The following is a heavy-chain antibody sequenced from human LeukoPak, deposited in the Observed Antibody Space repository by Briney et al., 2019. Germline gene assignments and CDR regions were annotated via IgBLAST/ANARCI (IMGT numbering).Heavy chain of an antibody. CDR3: ARAGYGDPHFDF. CDR2: ISTSSSYI. CDR1: GFTFNGYS. Sequence: GGSLRLSCTASGFTFNGYSMNWVRQAPGKGLEWVSSISTSSSYIYYADSVKGRFTISRNNPKNSLYLQMNSLRVEDTAAYYCARAGYGDPHFDFWGQGTLVTVSS. D-gene: IGHD4-17*01. V-gene: IGHV3-21*01. J-gene: IGHJ4*02.